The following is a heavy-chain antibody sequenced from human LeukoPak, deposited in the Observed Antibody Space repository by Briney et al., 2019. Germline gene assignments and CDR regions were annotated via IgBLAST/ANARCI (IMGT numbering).Heavy chain of an antibody. CDR3: ATDPYSGNYGNYYYYYMDV. Sequence: GGSLRLSCAASGFTFSSYSMNWVRQAPGKGLEWVSSISSSSSYIYYADSVKGRFTISRDNAKNSLYLQMNSLGPEDTAVYYCATDPYSGNYGNYYYYYMDVWGKGTTVTISS. CDR2: ISSSSSYI. CDR1: GFTFSSYS. V-gene: IGHV3-21*01. D-gene: IGHD1-26*01. J-gene: IGHJ6*03.